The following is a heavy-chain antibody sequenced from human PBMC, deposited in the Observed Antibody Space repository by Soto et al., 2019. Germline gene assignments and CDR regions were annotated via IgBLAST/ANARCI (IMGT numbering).Heavy chain of an antibody. V-gene: IGHV3-72*01. J-gene: IGHJ4*02. CDR3: VRATYYSDSSGYTRCLYY. CDR2: SRDKAQGYTR. CDR1: VLTLIDDY. D-gene: IGHD3-22*01. Sequence: LRPSWTPAVLTLIDDYIEWVSQDQGKGLEWVGRSRDKAQGYTRQYAASVKGRFTTSRDDSKNSVYLQMNSLKTEDTAVYYCVRATYYSDSSGYTRCLYYWGRGTLVTVSS.